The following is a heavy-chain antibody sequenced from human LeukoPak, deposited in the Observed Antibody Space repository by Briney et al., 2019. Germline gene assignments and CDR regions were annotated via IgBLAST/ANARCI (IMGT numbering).Heavy chain of an antibody. V-gene: IGHV3-43*02. J-gene: IGHJ5*01. Sequence: GSLRLSCAAPGFSFDDYAIHWVRQAPGKGLEWVSLISGDGGSTFYADSVKGRFTISRDNSKNSLYLQMSSLRSEDTALYYCARESDSSGWYDSWGQGTVDPVSS. CDR2: ISGDGGST. CDR1: GFSFDDYA. D-gene: IGHD3-22*01. CDR3: ARESDSSGWYDS.